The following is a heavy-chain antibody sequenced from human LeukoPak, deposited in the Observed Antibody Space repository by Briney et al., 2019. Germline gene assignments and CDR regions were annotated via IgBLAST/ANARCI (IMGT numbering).Heavy chain of an antibody. V-gene: IGHV1-8*01. CDR1: GYTFTSYD. Sequence: ASVKDSCKASGYTFTSYDINWVRQATGQGLEWMGWMNPNSGNTGYAQKFQGRVTMTRNTSISTAYMELSSLRSEDTAVYYCARGGYSYGRRGFDYWGQGTLVTVSS. CDR2: MNPNSGNT. D-gene: IGHD5-18*01. CDR3: ARGGYSYGRRGFDY. J-gene: IGHJ4*02.